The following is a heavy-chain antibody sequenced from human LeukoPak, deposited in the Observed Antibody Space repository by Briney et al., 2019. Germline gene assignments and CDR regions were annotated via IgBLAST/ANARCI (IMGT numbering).Heavy chain of an antibody. V-gene: IGHV3-21*06. CDR3: ARDRGTVTYNWFDP. CDR2: ISSSSSYI. CDR1: GFTFSTYS. J-gene: IGHJ5*02. Sequence: EGSLRLSCAASGFTFSTYSMNWVRQAPGKGLEWVSSISSSSSYIYYADSVKGRFTISRDNAKNSLYLQMNSLRAEDTAVYYCARDRGTVTYNWFDPWGQGTLVTVSS. D-gene: IGHD4-11*01.